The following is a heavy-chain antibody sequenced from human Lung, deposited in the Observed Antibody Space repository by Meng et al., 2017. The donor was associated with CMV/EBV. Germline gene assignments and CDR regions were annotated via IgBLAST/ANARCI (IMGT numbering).Heavy chain of an antibody. CDR1: GDIVSSNSAA. D-gene: IGHD4-23*01. V-gene: IGHV6-1*01. Sequence: QAQLPQSAPRLVKPPQTLPPPCAISGDIVSSNSAAWHWIRQSPSRGLEWLGRTYYRSKWYHEYAVSVKSRITISPDTPKNQFSLQLNSMTPEDTAVYYCARGINGGCGDWGQGTLVTVSS. J-gene: IGHJ4*02. CDR2: TYYRSKWYH. CDR3: ARGINGGCGD.